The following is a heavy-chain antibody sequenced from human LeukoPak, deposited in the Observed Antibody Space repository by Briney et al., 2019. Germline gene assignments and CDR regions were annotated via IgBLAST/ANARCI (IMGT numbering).Heavy chain of an antibody. V-gene: IGHV4-59*08. CDR3: ARHGFVVVVAGTGEDDAFDI. Sequence: PSETLSLTCTVSGGSISSYFWSWIRQPPGKGLEWIGYVYYSGSTSYNPSLKSRVTISVDTSKNQFSLTLSSVTAADTAVYYCARHGFVVVVAGTGEDDAFDIWGQGTMVTVSS. CDR2: VYYSGST. CDR1: GGSISSYF. D-gene: IGHD2-15*01. J-gene: IGHJ3*02.